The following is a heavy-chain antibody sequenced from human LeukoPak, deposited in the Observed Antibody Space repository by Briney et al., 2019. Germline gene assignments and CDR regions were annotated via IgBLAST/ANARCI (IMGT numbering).Heavy chain of an antibody. CDR2: ISSSSNTI. CDR1: GFIFSSYS. V-gene: IGHV3-48*01. D-gene: IGHD3-22*01. J-gene: IGHJ4*02. Sequence: GGSLRLSCVASGFIFSSYSMNWVRQAPGKGLEWVSYISSSSNTIYYADSVKGRFTISRDNAQNSLYLQMNSLRAEDTAVYYCARGDYYEASDYWGQGILVTVSS. CDR3: ARGDYYEASDY.